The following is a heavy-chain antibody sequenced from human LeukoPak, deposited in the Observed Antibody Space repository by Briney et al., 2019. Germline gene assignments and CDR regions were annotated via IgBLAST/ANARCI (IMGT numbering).Heavy chain of an antibody. D-gene: IGHD3-10*01. V-gene: IGHV3-30*18. CDR2: ISQVGSNK. CDR1: GPAFRTYG. J-gene: IGHJ4*02. Sequence: PGGPWRLSCAALGPAFRTYGMPWVRQAPGKGRQGVALISQVGSNKDYADSVRGRFTISRDNSKNTLYLQMNSLRAEDTAVYYCAKDVWVWFGGFPHLTSGAGEPWSPSFDYWGQGTLVTVSS. CDR3: AKDVWVWFGGFPHLTSGAGEPWSPSFDY.